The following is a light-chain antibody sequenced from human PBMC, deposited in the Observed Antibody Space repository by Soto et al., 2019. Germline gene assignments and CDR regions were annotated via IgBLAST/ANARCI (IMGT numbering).Light chain of an antibody. V-gene: IGKV1-27*01. CDR2: SAS. CDR1: QDISVY. CDR3: QKFNTAPLT. J-gene: IGKJ5*01. Sequence: DIQMTQSPSSLSASVGGRVTITCRASQDISVYLAWYQQKPGKVPKLLIYSASTLQSGVPSRFSGSGSGTDFTLTISSLQPEDVATYYCQKFNTAPLTCGQGTRLEIK.